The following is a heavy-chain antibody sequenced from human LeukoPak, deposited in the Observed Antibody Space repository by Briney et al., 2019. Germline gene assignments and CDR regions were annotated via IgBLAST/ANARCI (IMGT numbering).Heavy chain of an antibody. CDR3: ARGSSSSWRFYYFNY. J-gene: IGHJ4*02. D-gene: IGHD6-13*01. Sequence: KPGESLKISCKGSGYSFTSYWIGWVRQMPGKGLEWMGIIYPGDSDTRYNPSFQGQVTISADKSTSTAYLQWSSLRASDTAMYYCARGSSSSWRFYYFNYWGQGTLVTVSS. CDR2: IYPGDSDT. CDR1: GYSFTSYW. V-gene: IGHV5-51*03.